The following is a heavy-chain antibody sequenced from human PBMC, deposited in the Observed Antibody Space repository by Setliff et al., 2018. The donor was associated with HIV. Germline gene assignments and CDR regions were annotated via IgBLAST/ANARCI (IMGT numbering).Heavy chain of an antibody. Sequence: GGSLRLSCAASGFTFSSYTMSWVRQAPGKGLEWVSGIYDSGDRTYYADSVKGRFTISRDNSKNTLYLQMNNLRGEDTALYYCAKDIYGGHFYYFDYWGRGTLVTVSS. D-gene: IGHD4-17*01. CDR3: AKDIYGGHFYYFDY. V-gene: IGHV3-23*01. CDR1: GFTFSSYT. J-gene: IGHJ4*02. CDR2: IYDSGDRT.